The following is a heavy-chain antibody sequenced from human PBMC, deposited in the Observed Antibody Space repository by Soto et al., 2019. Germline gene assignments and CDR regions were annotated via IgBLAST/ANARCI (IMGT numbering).Heavy chain of an antibody. V-gene: IGHV3-23*01. Sequence: GVSLRLSCVGSGFSFSNFAVSWVRQPPGKGLEWVSSIGKSGGGSHYADSVKGRFTISRDDSKSTVYLQMNSLRSDHTAVYYCAKDAHRRDDYWGHGTQVTVSS. J-gene: IGHJ4*01. CDR1: GFSFSNFA. CDR2: IGKSGGGS. CDR3: AKDAHRRDDY.